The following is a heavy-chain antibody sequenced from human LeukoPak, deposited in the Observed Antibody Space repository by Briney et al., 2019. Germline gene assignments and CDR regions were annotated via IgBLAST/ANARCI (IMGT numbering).Heavy chain of an antibody. J-gene: IGHJ4*02. V-gene: IGHV3-74*01. CDR1: GFTFSNYM. CDR2: IKSDGITI. CDR3: LRDLNWSLDQ. Sequence: GSLRLSCAASGFTFSNYMMHWVRQAPGKGLVWVSRIKSDGITITYADSVKGRFTISRDNAKNTLYLQMNSLRAEDTAVYYCLRDLNWSLDQWGQGTLVTVSS. D-gene: IGHD1-20*01.